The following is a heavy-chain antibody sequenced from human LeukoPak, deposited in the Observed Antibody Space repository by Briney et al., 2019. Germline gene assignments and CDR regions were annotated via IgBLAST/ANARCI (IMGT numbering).Heavy chain of an antibody. CDR2: IYHSGST. CDR1: GYSISSGYY. J-gene: IGHJ5*02. Sequence: TSETLSLTCTVSGYSISSGYYWGWIRQPPGKGLKWIGSIYHSGSTYYNPSLKSRVTISVDTSKNQFSLKLSSVTAADTAVYYCARTQRVWYNCSSTSCYPYNWFDPWGQGTLVTVSS. D-gene: IGHD2-2*01. V-gene: IGHV4-38-2*02. CDR3: ARTQRVWYNCSSTSCYPYNWFDP.